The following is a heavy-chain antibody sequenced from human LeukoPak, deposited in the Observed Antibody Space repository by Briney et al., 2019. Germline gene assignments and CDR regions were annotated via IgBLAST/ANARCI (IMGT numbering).Heavy chain of an antibody. V-gene: IGHV3-11*01. CDR2: ISSSGSTI. Sequence: GGSLRLSCAASGFTFSDYYMSWIRRAPGKGLEWVSYISSSGSTIYYADSVKGRFTISRDNAKNSLYLQMNSLRAEDTAVYYCATDLYSSGWYSSYWGQGTLVTVSS. CDR3: ATDLYSSGWYSSY. D-gene: IGHD6-19*01. CDR1: GFTFSDYY. J-gene: IGHJ4*02.